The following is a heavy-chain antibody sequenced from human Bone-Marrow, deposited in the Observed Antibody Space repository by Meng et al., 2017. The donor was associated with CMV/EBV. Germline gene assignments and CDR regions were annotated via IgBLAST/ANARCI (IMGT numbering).Heavy chain of an antibody. V-gene: IGHV1-2*02. CDR2: IYPKSGGT. D-gene: IGHD4/OR15-4a*01. CDR1: GYTFTDYY. Sequence: ASVKVSCKASGYTFTDYYIHWVRQAPGQGLEWMGWIYPKSGGTNYAQKLQGRIIMTRETSISTAYMELSGLRSDDTAVYYCARVLLVTMVGGNWFDPWGQRTLVTVSS. CDR3: ARVLLVTMVGGNWFDP. J-gene: IGHJ5*02.